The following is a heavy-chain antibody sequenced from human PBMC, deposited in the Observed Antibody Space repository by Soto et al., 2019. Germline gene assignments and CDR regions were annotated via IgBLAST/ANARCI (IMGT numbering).Heavy chain of an antibody. D-gene: IGHD1-26*01. J-gene: IGHJ4*01. V-gene: IGHV3-15*07. Sequence: GGSLRLSCAASGFTFSNAWINWVRQAPGKGLEWVGRIKSKTDGGTPDYAAPVKGRFAILRDDSKNMVYLQMNSLKTDDTGIYYCSTDSYSSIIIVRFDYWGHGTLVTVSS. CDR3: STDSYSSIIIVRFDY. CDR1: GFTFSNAW. CDR2: IKSKTDGGTP.